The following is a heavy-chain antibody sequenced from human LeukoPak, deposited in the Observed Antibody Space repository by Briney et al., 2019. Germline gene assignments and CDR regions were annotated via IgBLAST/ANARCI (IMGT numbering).Heavy chain of an antibody. J-gene: IGHJ4*02. Sequence: SETLSLTCTVSGGSISSSSYYWGWIRQPPGKGLEWIGSIYYSGSTYYNPSLKSRVTISVDTSKNQFSLKLSSVTAADTAVYYCASSVLRYFDWLLLSYFDYWGQGTLVTVSS. V-gene: IGHV4-39*01. CDR2: IYYSGST. CDR1: GGSISSSSYY. CDR3: ASSVLRYFDWLLLSYFDY. D-gene: IGHD3-9*01.